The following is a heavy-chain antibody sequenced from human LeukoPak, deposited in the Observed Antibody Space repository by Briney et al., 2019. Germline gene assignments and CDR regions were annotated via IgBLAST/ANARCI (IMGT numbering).Heavy chain of an antibody. V-gene: IGHV4-59*08. J-gene: IGHJ4*02. D-gene: IGHD3-10*01. CDR1: GGSISSYY. CDR3: ARSTYYYGSGSYYNDRYYFDY. CDR2: IYYSGST. Sequence: SETLSLACTVSGGSISSYYWSWIRQPPGKGLEWIGYIYYSGSTNYNPSHKSRVTISVCTSKNQFSLKLSSVTAADTAVYYCARSTYYYGSGSYYNDRYYFDYWGQGTLVTVSS.